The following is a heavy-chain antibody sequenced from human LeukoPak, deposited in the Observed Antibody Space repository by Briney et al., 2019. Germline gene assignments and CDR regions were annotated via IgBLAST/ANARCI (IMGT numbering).Heavy chain of an antibody. V-gene: IGHV3-23*01. CDR2: IIGSSGST. CDR3: AKGAYDYIEIAYFDY. J-gene: IGHJ4*02. CDR1: GFSFDNFA. D-gene: IGHD5-12*01. Sequence: GSLRLSCVASGFSFDNFAMNWVRQAPGKGLEWVSLIIGSSGSTFYADSVKGRSTISRDKSKNTLYLQMNSLRAEDTAVYYCAKGAYDYIEIAYFDYWGQGSLVTVSS.